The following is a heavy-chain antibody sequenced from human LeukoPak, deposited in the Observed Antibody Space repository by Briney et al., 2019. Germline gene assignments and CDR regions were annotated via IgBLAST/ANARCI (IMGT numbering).Heavy chain of an antibody. CDR1: GFTFSSYA. CDR2: ISGSGGST. D-gene: IGHD3-10*01. Sequence: GGSLRLSCAASGFTFSSYAMSWVRQAPGKGLEWVSAISGSGGSTYYADSVKGRFTISRDNSKNTLYLQMNSLSADDPAVDYCAKAGDVETLLLFDYWGQGTLVTVSS. CDR3: AKAGDVETLLLFDY. V-gene: IGHV3-23*01. J-gene: IGHJ4*02.